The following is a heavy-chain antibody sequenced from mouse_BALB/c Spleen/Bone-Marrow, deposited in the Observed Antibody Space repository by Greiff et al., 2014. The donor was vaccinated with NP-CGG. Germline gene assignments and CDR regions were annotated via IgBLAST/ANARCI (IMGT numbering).Heavy chain of an antibody. J-gene: IGHJ4*01. CDR1: GFTFSSFG. CDR2: ISSGSSTI. CDR3: ARSPYGYDGRDY. Sequence: EVKLMESGGGLVQPGGSRKLSCAASGFTFSSFGMHWVRQAPEKGLEWVAYISSGSSTIYYADTVKGRFTISRDNPKNTLFLQMTSLRPEDTAMYYCARSPYGYDGRDYWGQGTSVTVSS. V-gene: IGHV5-17*02. D-gene: IGHD2-2*01.